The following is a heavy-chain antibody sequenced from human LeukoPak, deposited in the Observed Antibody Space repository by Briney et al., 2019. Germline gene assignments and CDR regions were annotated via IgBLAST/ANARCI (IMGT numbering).Heavy chain of an antibody. V-gene: IGHV3-66*01. CDR3: ARIAYSFSWNVAESAPH. CDR2: IQSGGST. CDR1: GVTFSTTY. D-gene: IGHD1-1*01. Sequence: PGGSLRLSCAVSGVTFSTTYMSWVRQAPGKGREWVSVIQSGGSTYYEDSVKGRFTISRDNSKNTLYLQMNGLRDEDTAVYYCARIAYSFSWNVAESAPHWGQGTLVTVSS. J-gene: IGHJ4*02.